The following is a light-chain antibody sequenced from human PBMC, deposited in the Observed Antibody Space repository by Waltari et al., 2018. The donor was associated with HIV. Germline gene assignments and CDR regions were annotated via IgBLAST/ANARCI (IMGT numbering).Light chain of an antibody. CDR2: SNK. CDR1: SSKIGRNT. Sequence: QSVLSQPPSASGTPGQRVTISCSGGSSKIGRNTVNWYQQLPGTAPKLLIYSNKQRPPGVPDRFSGSKSGTSASLDISGLQSEDEADYDCATWDDRMNGVVFGGGTKLTVL. J-gene: IGLJ2*01. V-gene: IGLV1-44*01. CDR3: ATWDDRMNGVV.